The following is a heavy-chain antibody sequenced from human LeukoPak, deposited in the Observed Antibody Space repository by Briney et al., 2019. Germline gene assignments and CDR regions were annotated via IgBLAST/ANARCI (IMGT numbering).Heavy chain of an antibody. J-gene: IGHJ4*02. Sequence: SETLSLTCTVSGASISSSSYYWGWIRQPPGKGLEWIGSIFYSGSTYYNPSLKSRVTISVDTSKNQFSLKLTSVTAADTAVYYCARALYDYVWGSYRYTFAYWGQGTLVTVSS. D-gene: IGHD3-16*02. CDR2: IFYSGST. V-gene: IGHV4-39*07. CDR3: ARALYDYVWGSYRYTFAY. CDR1: GASISSSSYY.